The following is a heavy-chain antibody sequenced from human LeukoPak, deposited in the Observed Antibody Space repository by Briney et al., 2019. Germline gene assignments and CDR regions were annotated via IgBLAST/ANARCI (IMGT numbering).Heavy chain of an antibody. J-gene: IGHJ4*02. Sequence: ASVKVSCKASGGTFSSYAISWVRQAPGQGLEWMGGIIPIFGTANHAQKFQGRVTITADESTSTAYMELSSLGSEDTAVYYCAREEYYDILTGYYDPHYFDYWGQGTLVTVSS. CDR3: AREEYYDILTGYYDPHYFDY. V-gene: IGHV1-69*13. CDR2: IIPIFGTA. D-gene: IGHD3-9*01. CDR1: GGTFSSYA.